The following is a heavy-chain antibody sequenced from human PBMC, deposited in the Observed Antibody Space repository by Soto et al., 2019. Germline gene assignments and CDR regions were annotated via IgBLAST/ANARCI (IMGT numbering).Heavy chain of an antibody. D-gene: IGHD2-15*01. CDR3: ARDPYCSGGSCYNVKTVTTQN. V-gene: IGHV1-69*01. CDR2: IIPIFGSA. Sequence: QVQLVQSGAEVKKPGSSVKVSCKASGRTFSSYAISWVRQAPGQGLEWMGGIIPIFGSANYAQKVQGRVTITAHEATSTAYMELSSLRSEDTAVYYCARDPYCSGGSCYNVKTVTTQNWGQGTLVTVSS. CDR1: GRTFSSYA. J-gene: IGHJ4*02.